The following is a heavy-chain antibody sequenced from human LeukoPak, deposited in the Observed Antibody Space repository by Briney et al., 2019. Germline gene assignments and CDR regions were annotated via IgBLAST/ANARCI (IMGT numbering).Heavy chain of an antibody. J-gene: IGHJ6*03. V-gene: IGHV3-53*01. CDR3: ARENYYYDSSGYYYIYYIDV. D-gene: IGHD3-22*01. Sequence: GGSLRLSCAASEFTVSSNYMSWVRQAPGKGLEWGSVIYSGGSTYYADSVKGRFTISRDNSKNTLYLQMSSLRAEDTAVYYCARENYYYDSSGYYYIYYIDVWGKGTTVTVSS. CDR1: EFTVSSNY. CDR2: IYSGGST.